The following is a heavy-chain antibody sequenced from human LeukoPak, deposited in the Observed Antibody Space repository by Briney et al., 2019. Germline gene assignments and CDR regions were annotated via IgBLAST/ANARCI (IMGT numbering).Heavy chain of an antibody. Sequence: SETQSLTCTVSGGSISSGSYFWSWIRQPAGRGLEWIGRMYTSGSTNYNPSLKSRVTISVDTSKNQFSLKLSSVTAADTAVYYCARDGYDLWSGSQTRYFDFWGQGILVTVSS. D-gene: IGHD3-3*01. V-gene: IGHV4-61*02. J-gene: IGHJ4*02. CDR2: MYTSGST. CDR1: GGSISSGSYF. CDR3: ARDGYDLWSGSQTRYFDF.